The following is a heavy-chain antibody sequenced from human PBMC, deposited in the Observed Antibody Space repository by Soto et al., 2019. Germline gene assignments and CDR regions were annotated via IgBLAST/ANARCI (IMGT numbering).Heavy chain of an antibody. D-gene: IGHD5-12*01. CDR3: ARDQGYSGYYLDY. J-gene: IGHJ4*02. V-gene: IGHV4-61*01. CDR1: GGSVSRGSYY. CDR2: IYYSGST. Sequence: QVQLQESGPGLVKPSETLSLTCTVSGGSVSRGSYYLSWIRQPPGKVLEWIGYIYYSGSTNYNPSLKSRVTISVDTSKNQFSLKLSSVTAADTAVYSCARDQGYSGYYLDYWGQGTLVTVSS.